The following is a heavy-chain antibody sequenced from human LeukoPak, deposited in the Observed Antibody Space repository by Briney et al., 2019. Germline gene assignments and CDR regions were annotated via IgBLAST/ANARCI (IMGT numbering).Heavy chain of an antibody. V-gene: IGHV1-2*02. CDR2: INPTSGDT. J-gene: IGHJ4*02. CDR1: GYTFTGYY. CDR3: AKDNRYYYDTSGLRGIDY. Sequence: ASVKVSCKASGYTFTGYYMHWVRQAPGQGLEWMGWINPTSGDTNYVQKFQGRVTMTRDTSISTTYMELNTLRSDDTAVYYCAKDNRYYYDTSGLRGIDYWGQGTLVTVSP. D-gene: IGHD3-22*01.